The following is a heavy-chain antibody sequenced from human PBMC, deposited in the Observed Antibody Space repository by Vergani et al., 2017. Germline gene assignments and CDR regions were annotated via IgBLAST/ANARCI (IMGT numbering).Heavy chain of an antibody. Sequence: QITLKESGPTLVKPTQTLTLTCTFSGFSLSTSGVGVGWIRPPPGKALEWLALIYWDDDKRYSPSLKSRLTITKDTSKNQVVLTMTNMDPVDTATYYCAHSMTTVTTAPGAFDYWGQGTLVTVSS. CDR2: IYWDDDK. CDR1: GFSLSTSGVG. J-gene: IGHJ4*02. D-gene: IGHD4-17*01. CDR3: AHSMTTVTTAPGAFDY. V-gene: IGHV2-5*02.